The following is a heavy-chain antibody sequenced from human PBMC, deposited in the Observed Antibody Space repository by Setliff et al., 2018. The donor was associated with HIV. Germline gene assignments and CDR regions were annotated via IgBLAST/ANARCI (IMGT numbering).Heavy chain of an antibody. V-gene: IGHV3-15*01. D-gene: IGHD1-26*01. Sequence: LSCAASGFNFANAWMSWVRQAPGKGPEWIGRFKSETDGGTIDYAAPVKGRFTISRDDSRNTLYLQLNSLRTDDTALYYCTVLGANSFELWGQGTMVTVSS. CDR3: TVLGANSFEL. J-gene: IGHJ3*01. CDR1: GFNFANAW. CDR2: FKSETDGGTI.